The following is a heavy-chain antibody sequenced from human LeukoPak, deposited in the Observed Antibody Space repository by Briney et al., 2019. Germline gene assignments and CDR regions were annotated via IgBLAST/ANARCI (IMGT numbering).Heavy chain of an antibody. V-gene: IGHV3-30-3*01. D-gene: IGHD4-11*01. CDR3: ARGKVTTDIDY. CDR2: TSYDGSNK. CDR1: GFTFSSYA. Sequence: GGSLRLSCAASGFTFSSYAMHWVRQAPGKGLEWVAVTSYDGSNKYYADSVKGRFTISRDNSKNTLYLQMNSLRAEDTAVYYCARGKVTTDIDYWGQGTLVTVSS. J-gene: IGHJ4*02.